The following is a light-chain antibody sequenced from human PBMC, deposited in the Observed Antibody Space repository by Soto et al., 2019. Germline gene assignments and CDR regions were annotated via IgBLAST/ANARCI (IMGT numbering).Light chain of an antibody. Sequence: EIVLMQSPGTLSLSPGEGATLSCRASQSVNNNYLAWYQQRPGQAPTVLIFDTSRRATGVPDRFSGSGSGTDFTLRISRVETDDFAVYYCQQYGSSQFTFGPGTKVNI. CDR2: DTS. V-gene: IGKV3-20*01. CDR1: QSVNNNY. J-gene: IGKJ3*01. CDR3: QQYGSSQFT.